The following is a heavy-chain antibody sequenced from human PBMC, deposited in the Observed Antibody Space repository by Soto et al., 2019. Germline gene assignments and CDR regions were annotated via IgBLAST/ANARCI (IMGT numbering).Heavy chain of an antibody. CDR3: ARHAEGGYYYMDV. V-gene: IGHV4-39*01. J-gene: IGHJ6*03. CDR1: GGSISSSSYY. CDR2: IYYSGST. Sequence: SETLSLTCTVSGGSISSSSYYWGWIRQPPGKGLEWIGSIYYSGSTYYNPSLKSRVTISVDTSKNQFSLKLSSVTAADTAVYYCARHAEGGYYYMDVWGKGTTVTVSS.